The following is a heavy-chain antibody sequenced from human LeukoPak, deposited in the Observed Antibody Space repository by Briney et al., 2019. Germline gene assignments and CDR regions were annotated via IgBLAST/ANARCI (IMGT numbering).Heavy chain of an antibody. CDR2: IIPIFGTA. CDR1: GGTFSSYA. Sequence: SVKVSCKASGGTFSSYAISWVRQAPGQGLEWMGGIIPIFGTANYAQKFQGRVTITADESTSTAYMELSSLRSEDTAVYYCARDLEYSSSSGLGDYWGQGTLVTVSS. CDR3: ARDLEYSSSSGLGDY. J-gene: IGHJ4*02. D-gene: IGHD6-6*01. V-gene: IGHV1-69*01.